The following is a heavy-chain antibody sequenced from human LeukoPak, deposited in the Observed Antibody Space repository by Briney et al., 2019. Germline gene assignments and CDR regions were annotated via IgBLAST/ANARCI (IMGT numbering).Heavy chain of an antibody. CDR2: IYHSGST. J-gene: IGHJ5*02. CDR1: GDSINNYY. CDR3: ARYFPGWFDP. D-gene: IGHD3-10*01. V-gene: IGHV4-59*12. Sequence: PSETLSLTCTVSGDSINNYYWSWIRQPPGKGLEWIGYIYHSGSTYYNPSLKSRVTISVDRSKNQFSLKLSSVTAADTAVYYCARYFPGWFDPWGQGTLVTVSS.